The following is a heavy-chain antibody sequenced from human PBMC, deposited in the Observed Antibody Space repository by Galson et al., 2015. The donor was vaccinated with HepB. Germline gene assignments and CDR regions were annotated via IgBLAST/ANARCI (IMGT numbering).Heavy chain of an antibody. D-gene: IGHD6-19*01. V-gene: IGHV3-48*04. CDR3: AKQWLVPGYYGMDV. J-gene: IGHJ6*02. CDR1: GFTFSSYS. CDR2: ISRSSGNI. Sequence: SLRLSCAASGFTFSSYSMHWVRQAPGKGLEWVSYISRSSGNIYYADSVKGRFTISRDNAKNSLYLQMNSLRAEDTAVYYCAKQWLVPGYYGMDVWGQGTTVTVSS.